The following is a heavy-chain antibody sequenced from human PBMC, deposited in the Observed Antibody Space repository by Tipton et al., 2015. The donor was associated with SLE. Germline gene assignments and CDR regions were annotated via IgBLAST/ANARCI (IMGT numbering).Heavy chain of an antibody. J-gene: IGHJ4*02. CDR1: GFTFSDYS. CDR3: ARGPYSSGSIDY. Sequence: GFLRLSCVASGFTFSDYSMNWVRQAPGKGLEWISFITSRSSYISYAESVQGRFTISRDNAENSLYLQMTSLRVEDTAVYYCARGPYSSGSIDYWGQGALVTVSS. CDR2: ITSRSSYI. D-gene: IGHD6-19*01. V-gene: IGHV3-21*01.